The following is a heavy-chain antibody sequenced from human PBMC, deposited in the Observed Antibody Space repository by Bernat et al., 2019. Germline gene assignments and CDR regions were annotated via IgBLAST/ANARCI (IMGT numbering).Heavy chain of an antibody. CDR1: GFTFSDAW. CDR3: TTGATI. Sequence: EVQLVESGGGLVKPGGSLRLSCTATGFTFSDAWMSWVRQAPGKGLEWVGRVKSKSDGATLDYSAPAKVRFTVSRDDSRNTVYLQMNGHKIEDTAIFYCTTGATIWGQGTLVTVSS. V-gene: IGHV3-15*01. J-gene: IGHJ4*02. D-gene: IGHD5-12*01. CDR2: VKSKSDGATL.